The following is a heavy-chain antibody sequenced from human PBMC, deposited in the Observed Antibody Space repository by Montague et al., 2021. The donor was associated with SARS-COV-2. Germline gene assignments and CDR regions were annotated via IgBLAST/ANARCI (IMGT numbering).Heavy chain of an antibody. J-gene: IGHJ4*02. CDR2: IYYSGST. V-gene: IGHV4-59*12. CDR1: GGSISSYY. Sequence: SETLSLTCTVSGGSISSYYWNWIRQSPGKGPERIGYIYYSGSTKYNPSPKSRVTISLDTSRKQFSLNLNSVTAADTAIYYCARDFERGGNFDYWGQGILVTVSS. CDR3: ARDFERGGNFDY. D-gene: IGHD3-16*01.